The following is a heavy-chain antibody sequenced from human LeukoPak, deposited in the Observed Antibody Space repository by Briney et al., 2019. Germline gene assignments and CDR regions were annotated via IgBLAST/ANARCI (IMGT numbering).Heavy chain of an antibody. Sequence: SETLSLTCTVSGGSISNYHGSWIRQPAGKGLEWIGRIYTSGSTNYNPSLKSRVIMSVDTSKNQFFLKLSSVTAADTALYYCARDKGGGYSYFYMDVWGKGTTVTVSS. CDR1: GGSISNYH. J-gene: IGHJ6*03. D-gene: IGHD6-25*01. V-gene: IGHV4-4*07. CDR3: ARDKGGGYSYFYMDV. CDR2: IYTSGST.